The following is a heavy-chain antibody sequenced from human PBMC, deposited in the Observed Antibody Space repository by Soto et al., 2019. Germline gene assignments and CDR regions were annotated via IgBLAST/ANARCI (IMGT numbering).Heavy chain of an antibody. Sequence: GVSLRLSCSASGFTFSNYWMSWVRQAPGKGLEWVANIKQDGGDQYYVDSVKGRFSISRDNAKNSLYLQMNSLRAEDTAVYYCARDEAIEYWGQGNLVTVSS. CDR3: ARDEAIEY. CDR1: GFTFSNYW. V-gene: IGHV3-7*03. J-gene: IGHJ4*02. CDR2: IKQDGGDQ.